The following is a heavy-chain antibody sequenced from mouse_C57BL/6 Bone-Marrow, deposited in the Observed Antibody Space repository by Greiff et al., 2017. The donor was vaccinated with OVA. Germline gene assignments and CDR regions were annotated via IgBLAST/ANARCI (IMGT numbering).Heavy chain of an antibody. CDR1: GFTFSDYG. CDR2: ISNLAYSI. D-gene: IGHD2-5*01. Sequence: EVKLMESGGGLVQPGGSLKLSCAASGFTFSDYGMAWVRQAPRKGPEWVAFISNLAYSIYYADTVTGRFTISRENAKNTLYLEMSSLRSEDTAMYYCARHGDYSNYDYYAMDYWGQGTSVTVSS. V-gene: IGHV5-15*01. CDR3: ARHGDYSNYDYYAMDY. J-gene: IGHJ4*01.